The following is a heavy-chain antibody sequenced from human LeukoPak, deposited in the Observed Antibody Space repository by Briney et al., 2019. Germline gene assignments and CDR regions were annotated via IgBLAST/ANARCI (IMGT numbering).Heavy chain of an antibody. D-gene: IGHD1-7*01. CDR2: IYYSGST. CDR3: ARIKLDYYFDY. Sequence: SETLSLTCTVSGGSISSSSYYWGWIRQPPGKGLVWIGSIYYSGSTYYNPPLKSRVTISVDTSKNQFSLKLSSVTAADTAVYYCARIKLDYYFDYWGQGTLVTVSS. V-gene: IGHV4-39*01. CDR1: GGSISSSSYY. J-gene: IGHJ4*02.